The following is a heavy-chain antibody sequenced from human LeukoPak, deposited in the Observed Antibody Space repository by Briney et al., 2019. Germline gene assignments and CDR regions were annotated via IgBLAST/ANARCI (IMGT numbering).Heavy chain of an antibody. Sequence: GGSLRLSCAASGFTFSNYAMSWVRQAPGKGLEWVSAISGSGGSTYYADSVKGRFTISRDNSKNTLYLQMNSLRAEDTAVYYCAKDQTMVRGVLKGIDYWGQGTLVTVSS. CDR1: GFTFSNYA. D-gene: IGHD3-10*01. V-gene: IGHV3-23*01. J-gene: IGHJ4*02. CDR3: AKDQTMVRGVLKGIDY. CDR2: ISGSGGST.